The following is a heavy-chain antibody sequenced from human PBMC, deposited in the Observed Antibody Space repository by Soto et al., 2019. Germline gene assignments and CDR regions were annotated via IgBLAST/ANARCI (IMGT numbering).Heavy chain of an antibody. V-gene: IGHV4-31*03. CDR1: GGSINSGGYY. CDR2: MYYSGSA. J-gene: IGHJ4*01. CDR3: PRGYCQSGYSSSWVFDY. Sequence: QVQLRESGPGLVKPSQTLSLTCTVSGGSINSGGYYWNCIRQHPGKGLEWIGYMYYSGSAYYHPCLRSRVIISADTSENHFARMLSSVTAADTAVYFWPRGYCQSGYSSSWVFDYWGHGTLVNVSS. D-gene: IGHD6-13*01.